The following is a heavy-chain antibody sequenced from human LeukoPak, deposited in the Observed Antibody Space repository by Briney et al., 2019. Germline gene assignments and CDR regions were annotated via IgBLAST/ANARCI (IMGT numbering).Heavy chain of an antibody. CDR1: GFTVSSNY. J-gene: IGHJ3*02. Sequence: GGSLRLSCAASGFTVSSNYMSWVRQAPGKGLEGVSIIYSGGSTFYADSVKGRFTISRDNSKNTLYLQMNSLRAEDTAVYYCARDHHRRLYDSQARDTFDIWGEGTMVTVSS. D-gene: IGHD3-22*01. V-gene: IGHV3-53*01. CDR2: IYSGGST. CDR3: ARDHHRRLYDSQARDTFDI.